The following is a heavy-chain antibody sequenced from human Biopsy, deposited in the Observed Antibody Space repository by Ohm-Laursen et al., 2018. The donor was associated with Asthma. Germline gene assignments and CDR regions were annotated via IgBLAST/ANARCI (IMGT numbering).Heavy chain of an antibody. Sequence: SVTVSCKSLGGTFNTYVIGWVRQAPGQGLEWMGGIHSVFGTTTYPQKFQDRVTITADDSTSTVYMELSSLRSEDTAVYYCARKAGSCISRTCYSLDFWGQGTLVTVSS. CDR1: GGTFNTYV. V-gene: IGHV1-69*13. J-gene: IGHJ4*02. D-gene: IGHD2-2*01. CDR3: ARKAGSCISRTCYSLDF. CDR2: IHSVFGTT.